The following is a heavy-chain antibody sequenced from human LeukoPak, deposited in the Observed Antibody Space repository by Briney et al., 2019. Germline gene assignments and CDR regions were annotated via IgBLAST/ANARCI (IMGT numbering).Heavy chain of an antibody. J-gene: IGHJ4*02. Sequence: GVSLRLSCAASGFTFSSFAMNWVRQAPGKGLEWVSAISSSGGDAYYADSVKGRFTISRDNSKNTLYLQMNSLRAEDTATYYCAKGGGWLYYFDYWGQGTLVTVSS. CDR2: ISSSGGDA. CDR1: GFTFSSFA. CDR3: AKGGGWLYYFDY. V-gene: IGHV3-23*01. D-gene: IGHD6-19*01.